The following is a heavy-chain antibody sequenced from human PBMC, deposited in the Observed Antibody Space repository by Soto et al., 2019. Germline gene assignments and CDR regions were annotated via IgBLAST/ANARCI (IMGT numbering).Heavy chain of an antibody. D-gene: IGHD3-10*01. J-gene: IGHJ4*02. CDR1: GYTFTSYG. CDR3: ARERDRGVGSDY. Sequence: QVQLVQSGAEVKKPGASVKVSCKASGYTFTSYGISWVRQAPGQGLEWMGWISTYNGNTKYAQKLQGRVTMTTDTDTSSANMEWRTLSSDATAVSYCARERDRGVGSDYWAQGTLVTVSA. CDR2: ISTYNGNT. V-gene: IGHV1-18*01.